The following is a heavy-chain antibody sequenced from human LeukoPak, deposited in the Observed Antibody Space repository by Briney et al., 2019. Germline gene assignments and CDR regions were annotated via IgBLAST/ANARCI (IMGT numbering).Heavy chain of an antibody. CDR1: GGSFSDYF. V-gene: IGHV4-34*01. CDR2: INHSGRT. Sequence: PSETLSLTCAVYGGSFSDYFWGWIRQPPGKGLEWIGEINHSGRTYYNPSLKSRVTISVDTSKNQFSLNLSSVTAADTAVYYCARDVVVVPATIHYGMDVWGQGTTVTVSS. J-gene: IGHJ6*02. CDR3: ARDVVVVPATIHYGMDV. D-gene: IGHD2-2*01.